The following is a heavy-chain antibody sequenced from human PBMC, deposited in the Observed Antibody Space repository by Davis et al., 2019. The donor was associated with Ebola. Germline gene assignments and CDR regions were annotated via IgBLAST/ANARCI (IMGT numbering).Heavy chain of an antibody. D-gene: IGHD2/OR15-2a*01. CDR2: VYDSETT. J-gene: IGHJ5*02. V-gene: IGHV4-59*01. Sequence: LETLSLTCSVSGGSISSYYWSWIRQPPGKGLEWIGDVYDSETTNYNPSLNSRVTMSVDTTNNQFFLKLSSVTAADTAVYYCARGIRDGAGDWFDPWGQGTLVTVSS. CDR1: GGSISSYY. CDR3: ARGIRDGAGDWFDP.